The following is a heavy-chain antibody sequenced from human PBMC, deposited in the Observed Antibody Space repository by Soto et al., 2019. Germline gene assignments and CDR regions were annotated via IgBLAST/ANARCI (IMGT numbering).Heavy chain of an antibody. Sequence: PSQILSLTCAISGDSVSSNSAAWNWIRQSPSRGLEWLGRTYYRSKWYNDYAVSVKSRITINPDTSKNQFSLQLNSVTPEDTAVYYCARGIVDNWNERRTYYYYYMDVWGKGTTVTVSS. CDR3: ARGIVDNWNERRTYYYYYMDV. D-gene: IGHD1-20*01. CDR2: TYYRSKWYN. CDR1: GDSVSSNSAA. V-gene: IGHV6-1*01. J-gene: IGHJ6*03.